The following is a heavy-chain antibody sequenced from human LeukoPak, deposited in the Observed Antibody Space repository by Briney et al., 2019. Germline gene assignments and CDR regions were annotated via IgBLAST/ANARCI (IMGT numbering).Heavy chain of an antibody. V-gene: IGHV1-3*01. D-gene: IGHD2-2*01. J-gene: IGHJ4*02. Sequence: ASVKVSCKASGYTFTSYAMHWVRQAPGQRLEWMGWINAGNGNTKYSQKFQGRVTITRDTSASTAYMELSSLRSEDTAVYYCARDGRGCSSTSCYVDYWGQGTLVTVSS. CDR3: ARDGRGCSSTSCYVDY. CDR2: INAGNGNT. CDR1: GYTFTSYA.